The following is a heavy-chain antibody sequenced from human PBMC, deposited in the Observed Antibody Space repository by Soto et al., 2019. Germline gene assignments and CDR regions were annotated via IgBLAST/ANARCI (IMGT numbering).Heavy chain of an antibody. CDR3: TTDVYGDDTPLDY. Sequence: KGLECVGRIKSKTDGGTTAYAAPVKGRFTISRDDSTNTLYLQMNSLKTEDTAVYYCTTDVYGDDTPLDYWGQGTLVTVSS. J-gene: IGHJ4*02. V-gene: IGHV3-15*07. D-gene: IGHD4-17*01. CDR2: IKSKTDGGTT.